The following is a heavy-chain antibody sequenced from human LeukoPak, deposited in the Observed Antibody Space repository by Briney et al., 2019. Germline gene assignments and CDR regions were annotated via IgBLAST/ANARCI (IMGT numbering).Heavy chain of an antibody. V-gene: IGHV4-39*07. CDR1: GGSISSSSYY. Sequence: PSETLSLTCTDSGGSISSSSYYWGWIRQPPGKGLEWIGSIYYSGSTYYNPSLKSRVTISVDTSKNQFSLKLSSVTAADTAVYYCARDTRGAGGWGKRAFDIWGQGTMVTVSS. J-gene: IGHJ3*02. D-gene: IGHD3-16*01. CDR3: ARDTRGAGGWGKRAFDI. CDR2: IYYSGST.